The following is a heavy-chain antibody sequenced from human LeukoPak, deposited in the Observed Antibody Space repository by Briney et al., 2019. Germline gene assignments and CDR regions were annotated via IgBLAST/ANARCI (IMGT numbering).Heavy chain of an antibody. J-gene: IGHJ4*02. V-gene: IGHV1-2*02. CDR3: ARAHMTTVTLGDY. Sequence: ASVKVSCKASGYTFTGYYIHWVRQAPGQGLEWMGWINPNSGVTNYAQKFQGRVTPTRDTPISTAYMEVSRLTSDDTAVYYCARAHMTTVTLGDYWGQGTLVTVSS. CDR2: INPNSGVT. CDR1: GYTFTGYY. D-gene: IGHD4-11*01.